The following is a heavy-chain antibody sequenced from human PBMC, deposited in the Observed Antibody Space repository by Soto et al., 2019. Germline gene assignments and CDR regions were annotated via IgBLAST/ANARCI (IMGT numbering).Heavy chain of an antibody. D-gene: IGHD2-15*01. CDR3: ARDLKEDGRSYWYFDL. V-gene: IGHV1-46*01. J-gene: IGHJ2*01. CDR1: GYTFTSYY. CDR2: INPSGGST. Sequence: SVEVSGKASGYTFTSYYMHWVRQAPGQGLEWMGIINPSGGSTSYAQKFQGRVTMTRDTSTSTVYMELSSLRSEDTAVYYCARDLKEDGRSYWYFDLRGRRPLVPVSP.